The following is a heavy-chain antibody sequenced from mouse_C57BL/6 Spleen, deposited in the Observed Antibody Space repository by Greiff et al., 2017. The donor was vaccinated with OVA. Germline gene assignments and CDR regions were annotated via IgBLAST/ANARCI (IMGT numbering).Heavy chain of an antibody. D-gene: IGHD1-1*01. J-gene: IGHJ1*03. CDR3: ASLITTVVAGPDV. V-gene: IGHV1-66*01. CDR1: GYSFTSYY. CDR2: IYPGSGNT. Sequence: QVQLKESGPELVKPGASVKISCKASGYSFTSYYIHWVKQRPGQGLEWIGWIYPGSGNTKYNEKFKGKATLTADTSSSTAYMQLSSLTSEDSAVYYCASLITTVVAGPDVWGTGTTVTVSS.